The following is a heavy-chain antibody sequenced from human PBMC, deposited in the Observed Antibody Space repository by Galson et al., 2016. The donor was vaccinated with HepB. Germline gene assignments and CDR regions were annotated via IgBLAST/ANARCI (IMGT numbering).Heavy chain of an antibody. J-gene: IGHJ4*01. CDR3: AHYLDGVWKPPLCY. CDR1: GFTFSKFV. D-gene: IGHD2/OR15-2a*01. CDR2: IGGSGPQT. Sequence: SLRLSCATSGFTFSKFVIAWVRQAPGKGLEWVSSIGGSGPQTFYADSVQGRFTISRDISKSIVYLQMNSLRADDTAVYYCAHYLDGVWKPPLCYWGQGTLVTVSS. V-gene: IGHV3-23*01.